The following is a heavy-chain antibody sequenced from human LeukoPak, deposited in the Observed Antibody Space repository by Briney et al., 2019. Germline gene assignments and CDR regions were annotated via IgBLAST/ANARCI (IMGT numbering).Heavy chain of an antibody. CDR1: GGTFSSYA. V-gene: IGHV1-69*05. Sequence: ASVKVSCKASGGTFSSYAISWVRQAPGQGLEWMGGIIPIFGTANYAQKFQGRVTITRNTSISTAYMELSSLRSEDTAVYYCARKEEYCSGGSCYLGWFDPWGPGTLVTVSS. J-gene: IGHJ5*02. CDR2: IIPIFGTA. CDR3: ARKEEYCSGGSCYLGWFDP. D-gene: IGHD2-15*01.